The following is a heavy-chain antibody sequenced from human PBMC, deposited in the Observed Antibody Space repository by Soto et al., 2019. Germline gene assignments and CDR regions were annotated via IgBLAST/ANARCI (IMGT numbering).Heavy chain of an antibody. CDR2: NIPIHDIA. J-gene: IGHJ4*02. CDR1: GGTFTTYT. CDR3: ARGQPGVASYYYFDY. D-gene: IGHD2-21*01. Sequence: SVKVSCKASGGTFTTYTISWVRQAPGQGLEWMGRNIPIHDIANYAQRFQGRVTITADKSTSTAYMELSSLRYEDTAVYYCARGQPGVASYYYFDYWGQGTLVTVSS. V-gene: IGHV1-69*02.